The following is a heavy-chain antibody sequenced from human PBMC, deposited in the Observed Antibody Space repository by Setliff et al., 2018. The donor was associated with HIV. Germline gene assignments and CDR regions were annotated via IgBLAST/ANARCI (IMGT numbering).Heavy chain of an antibody. CDR3: AAASSWDPLLDY. V-gene: IGHV4-38-2*01. CDR1: GYSISIGYY. D-gene: IGHD6-13*01. CDR2: IYHSGST. J-gene: IGHJ4*02. Sequence: PSETLSLTCAVSGYSISIGYYWGWIRQPPGKGLEWIGNIYHSGSTYYNPSLKSRVTISIDKAKNQISLRLTSVTAADTAVYYCAAASSWDPLLDYWGQGTLVTVSS.